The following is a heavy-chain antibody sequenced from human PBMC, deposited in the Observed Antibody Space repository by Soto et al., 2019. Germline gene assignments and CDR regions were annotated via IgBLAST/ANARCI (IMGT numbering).Heavy chain of an antibody. CDR1: GFTFSSYA. D-gene: IGHD2-15*01. Sequence: PGGSLRLSCAASGFTFSSYAMHWVRQAPGKGLEWVAVISYDGSNKYYADSVKGRFTISGDNSKNTLYLQMNSLRAEDTAVYYCARDPMGVAATRYYYYYYGMDVWGQGTTVTVS. J-gene: IGHJ6*02. CDR2: ISYDGSNK. V-gene: IGHV3-30-3*01. CDR3: ARDPMGVAATRYYYYYYGMDV.